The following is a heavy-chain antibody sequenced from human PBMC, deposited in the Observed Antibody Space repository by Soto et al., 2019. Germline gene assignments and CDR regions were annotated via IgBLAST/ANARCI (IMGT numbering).Heavy chain of an antibody. CDR3: ARDPPGYSSGGSCSSYYYYYMDV. CDR2: INPSGGST. D-gene: IGHD2-15*01. J-gene: IGHJ6*03. Sequence: QVQLVQSGAEVKKPGASVKVSCKASGYTFTSYYMHWVRQAPGQGLEWMGIINPSGGSTSYAQKFQGRVTMTRDTSTSTVYMELSSLRSEDTAVYYCARDPPGYSSGGSCSSYYYYYMDVWGKGTTVTVSS. CDR1: GYTFTSYY. V-gene: IGHV1-46*03.